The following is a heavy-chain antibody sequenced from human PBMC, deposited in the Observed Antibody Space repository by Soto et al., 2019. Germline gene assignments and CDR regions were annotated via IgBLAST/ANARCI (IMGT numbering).Heavy chain of an antibody. CDR1: GYTFTDYH. CDR3: AREGGSDPRAPKNNWFDT. Sequence: QVQLVQSGDEVKNPGASVKVSCKPSGYTFTDYHIHWVRQAPGQGLEFMGWINANNGGAGSAQQFQGRLTVTRDMSISTVYMEMSNRRSDDTAVYFCAREGGSDPRAPKNNWFDTWGHGTRVTVSS. D-gene: IGHD6-25*01. CDR2: INANNGGA. J-gene: IGHJ5*01. V-gene: IGHV1-2*02.